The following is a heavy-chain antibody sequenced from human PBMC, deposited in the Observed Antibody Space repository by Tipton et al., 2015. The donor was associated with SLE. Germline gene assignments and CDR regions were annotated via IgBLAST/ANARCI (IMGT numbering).Heavy chain of an antibody. D-gene: IGHD1-26*01. CDR1: GYTFTSYD. CDR2: MNPNSGNT. J-gene: IGHJ4*02. CDR3: ARGPLIVGATDDDY. V-gene: IGHV1-8*01. Sequence: QLVQSGAEVKKPGASVKVSCKASGYTFTSYDINWVRQATGQGLEWMGWMNPNSGNTGYAQKFQGRATMTRNTSISTAYMELSSLRSEDTAVYYCARGPLIVGATDDDYWGQGTLVTVSS.